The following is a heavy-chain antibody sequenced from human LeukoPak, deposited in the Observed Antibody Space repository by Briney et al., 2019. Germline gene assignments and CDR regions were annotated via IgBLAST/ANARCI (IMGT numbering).Heavy chain of an antibody. CDR3: ARRYDTSGYYHTRGYFQH. D-gene: IGHD3-22*01. J-gene: IGHJ1*01. CDR1: GGSFSGYY. Sequence: PSETLSLTCAVYGGSFSGYYWSWIRQPPGKGLEWIGEINHSGSTNYNPSLKSRVTISVDTSKNQFSLKLSSVTAADTAVYYCARRYDTSGYYHTRGYFQHWGQGTLVTVSS. V-gene: IGHV4-34*01. CDR2: INHSGST.